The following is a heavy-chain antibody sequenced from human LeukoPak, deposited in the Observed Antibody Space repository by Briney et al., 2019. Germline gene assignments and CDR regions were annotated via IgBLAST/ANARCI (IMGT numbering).Heavy chain of an antibody. CDR2: VHHGGAS. J-gene: IGHJ4*02. Sequence: SGTLSLTCAASGDSITSHSWWSWVRQPPGKGLEWIGEVHHGGASNYDPSLESRVTISVDKSKNRFSLNLRSVTAADTATYYCASHVTVLGTRGFDFWGRGTLVTVS. V-gene: IGHV4-4*02. CDR3: ASHVTVLGTRGFDF. CDR1: GDSITSHSW. D-gene: IGHD6-19*01.